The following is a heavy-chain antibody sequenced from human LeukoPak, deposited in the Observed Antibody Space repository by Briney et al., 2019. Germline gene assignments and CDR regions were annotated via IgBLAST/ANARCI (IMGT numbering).Heavy chain of an antibody. D-gene: IGHD3-10*01. CDR3: ARDTYYYGSGSYRLDY. Sequence: PSDTLSLTCSVSGGSISSYYWSWIRQPPGKALEGIVDIYYSGSTNYNPSLKSRVSISVDTSKNQFSLKLSSVTAADAAVYYCARDTYYYGSGSYRLDYWGQGTLVTVSS. CDR2: IYYSGST. V-gene: IGHV4-59*12. CDR1: GGSISSYY. J-gene: IGHJ4*02.